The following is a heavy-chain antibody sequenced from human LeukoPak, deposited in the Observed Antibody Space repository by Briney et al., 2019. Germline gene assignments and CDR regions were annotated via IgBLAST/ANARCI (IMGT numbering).Heavy chain of an antibody. CDR1: GFTFSSYS. D-gene: IGHD3-16*02. V-gene: IGHV3-21*01. CDR2: ISSSSSYI. Sequence: GGSLRLSCAASGFTFSSYSMNWVRQAPGKRLEWVSSISSSSSYIYYADSVKGRSTISRDNAKNSLYLQMNSLRAEDTAVYYCARAKDDYVWGSYPGYFDYWGQGTLVTVSS. J-gene: IGHJ4*02. CDR3: ARAKDDYVWGSYPGYFDY.